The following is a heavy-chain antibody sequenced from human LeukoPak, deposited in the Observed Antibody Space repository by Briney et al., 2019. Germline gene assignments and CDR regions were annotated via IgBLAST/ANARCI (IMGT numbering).Heavy chain of an antibody. V-gene: IGHV3-23*01. CDR3: AKDQEPKWELLVPLGY. Sequence: GGSLRLSCAASGFTFSSYGMSWVRQALGKGLEWVSAISGSGGSTYYADSVKGRFTISRDNSKNTLYLQMNSLRAEDTAVYYCAKDQEPKWELLVPLGYWGQGTLVTVSS. J-gene: IGHJ4*02. CDR2: ISGSGGST. D-gene: IGHD1-26*01. CDR1: GFTFSSYG.